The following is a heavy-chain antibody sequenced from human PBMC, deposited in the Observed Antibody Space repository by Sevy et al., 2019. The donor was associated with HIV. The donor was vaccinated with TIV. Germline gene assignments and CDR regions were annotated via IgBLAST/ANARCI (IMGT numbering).Heavy chain of an antibody. V-gene: IGHV3-30*02. CDR1: KFPFRSNG. CDR2: INFDGSDR. D-gene: IGHD2-2*01. Sequence: GGSLRLSCVASKFPFRSNGFHWVRQPPGKGLEWLSYINFDGSDRKYADSVKGRFTVSRDNSKNTLYLQMNSLRAGDTAVYYCAKDLRVVIPAAMQPADLWGQGTLVTVSS. CDR3: AKDLRVVIPAAMQPADL. J-gene: IGHJ5*02.